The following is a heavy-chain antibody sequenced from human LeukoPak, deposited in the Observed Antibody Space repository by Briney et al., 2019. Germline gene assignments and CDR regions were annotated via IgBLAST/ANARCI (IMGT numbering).Heavy chain of an antibody. V-gene: IGHV3-30*02. D-gene: IGHD1-26*01. CDR2: IRYDGSNK. CDR1: GFTFSSYG. CDR3: AKYPGKIVGAANFDY. J-gene: IGHJ4*02. Sequence: GGSLRLSCAASGFTFSSYGMHWLRQAPGKGLEWVAFIRYDGSNKYYADSVKGRFTISRDNSKNTLYLQMNSLRAEDTAVYYCAKYPGKIVGAANFDYWRQGTLVTVSS.